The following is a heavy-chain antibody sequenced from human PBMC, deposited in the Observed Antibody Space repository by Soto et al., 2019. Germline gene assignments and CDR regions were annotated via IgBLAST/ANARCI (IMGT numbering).Heavy chain of an antibody. J-gene: IGHJ4*02. CDR3: AKDPTYYDILTGYNSIDY. Sequence: GGSLRLSCVASGLTFNSYAMSWVRQAPGKGLEWVSAISGSGGTTYYAASVKGRFTISRDNSKNTLYLQMNSLRAEDTAVYYCAKDPTYYDILTGYNSIDYWGQGTLVTVSS. D-gene: IGHD3-9*01. V-gene: IGHV3-23*01. CDR2: ISGSGGTT. CDR1: GLTFNSYA.